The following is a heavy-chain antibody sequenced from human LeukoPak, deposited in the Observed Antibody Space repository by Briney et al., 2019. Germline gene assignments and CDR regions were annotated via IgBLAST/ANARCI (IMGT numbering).Heavy chain of an antibody. CDR2: FYHSGNS. Sequence: PSETLSLTCSVSGYSISSGYYWGWIRQPPGKGLEWIGNFYHSGNSYYNPSLKSRVTISVDTSKNQFSLKLSSVTAADTAVYYCARVSPYYGDSPYYYYYHMDVWGKGTTVTVSS. D-gene: IGHD4-17*01. CDR1: GYSISSGYY. CDR3: ARVSPYYGDSPYYYYYHMDV. J-gene: IGHJ6*03. V-gene: IGHV4-38-2*02.